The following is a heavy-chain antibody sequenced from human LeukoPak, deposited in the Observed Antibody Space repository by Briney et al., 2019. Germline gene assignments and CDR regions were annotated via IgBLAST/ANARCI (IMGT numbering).Heavy chain of an antibody. CDR2: ISSSGSTI. D-gene: IGHD3-3*01. Sequence: GGSLRLSCATSGFTFSSYSMNWVRQAPGKGLEWVSYISSSGSTIYYADSVKGRFTISRDNAKNSLYLQMNSLRAEDTAVYYCARTYYDFWSGDYYFDYWGQGTLVTVSS. V-gene: IGHV3-48*04. CDR1: GFTFSSYS. CDR3: ARTYYDFWSGDYYFDY. J-gene: IGHJ4*02.